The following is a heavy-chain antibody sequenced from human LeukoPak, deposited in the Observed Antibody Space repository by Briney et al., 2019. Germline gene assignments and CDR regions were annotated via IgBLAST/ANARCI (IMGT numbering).Heavy chain of an antibody. CDR2: INAGNGNT. Sequence: ASVKVSCKASGYTFTSYAMHWVRQAPGQRLEWMGWINAGNGNTKYSQKFQGRVTITRDTSASTAYMELSSLRSEDTAVYYCARRYYYGSGPRDYGMDVWGQGTTVTVSS. V-gene: IGHV1-3*01. CDR1: GYTFTSYA. CDR3: ARRYYYGSGPRDYGMDV. J-gene: IGHJ6*02. D-gene: IGHD3-10*01.